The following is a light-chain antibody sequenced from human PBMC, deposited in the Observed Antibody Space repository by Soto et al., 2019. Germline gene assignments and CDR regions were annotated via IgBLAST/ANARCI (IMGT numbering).Light chain of an antibody. CDR2: DVS. V-gene: IGLV2-14*03. J-gene: IGLJ3*02. CDR1: SSDVGAHHS. Sequence: QSALTQPASVSGSPGQSFTIPCTGSSSDVGAHHSVSWYQQHPGKAPKLIIFDVSNRPSGVSNRFSDSKSGNTASLTISGLQPEDEADYYCSSFTDTGTVMFGGGTKLTVL. CDR3: SSFTDTGTVM.